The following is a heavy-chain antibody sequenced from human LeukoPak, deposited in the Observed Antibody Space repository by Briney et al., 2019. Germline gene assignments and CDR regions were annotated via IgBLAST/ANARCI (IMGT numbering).Heavy chain of an antibody. CDR1: GFTFSSYG. CDR3: ARDSGSYYDSSGSFDY. D-gene: IGHD3-22*01. Sequence: GGSLRLSCAASGFTFSSYGMHWVRQAPGKGLEWVAVIWYDGSNKYYADPVKGRFTISRGNSKNTLYLQMNSLRAEDTAVYYCARDSGSYYDSSGSFDYWGQGTLVTVSS. V-gene: IGHV3-33*01. J-gene: IGHJ4*02. CDR2: IWYDGSNK.